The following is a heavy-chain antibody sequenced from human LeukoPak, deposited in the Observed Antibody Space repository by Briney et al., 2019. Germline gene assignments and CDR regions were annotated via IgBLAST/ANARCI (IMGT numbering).Heavy chain of an antibody. CDR1: GYTFTSYG. D-gene: IGHD2-2*01. V-gene: IGHV1-18*01. CDR3: ARVLAPIVVVPAATNNWFDP. J-gene: IGHJ5*02. Sequence: ASVKVSCKASGYTFTSYGISWVRQAPRRGLEWMGWISAYNGNTNYAQKLQGRVTMTTDTSTSTAYMELRSLRSDDTAVYYCARVLAPIVVVPAATNNWFDPWGQGTLVTVSS. CDR2: ISAYNGNT.